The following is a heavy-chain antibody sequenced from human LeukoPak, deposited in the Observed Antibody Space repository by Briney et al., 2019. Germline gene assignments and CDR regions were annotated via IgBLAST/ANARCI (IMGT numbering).Heavy chain of an antibody. CDR3: ARGGSIAARPFDY. Sequence: GGSLRLSCAASGFTFSSYAMHWVRQAPGKGLECVSAISSNGGSTYYANSVKGRFTISRDNSKNTLFLQMGSLRAEDMAVYYCARGGSIAARPFDYWGQGTLVTVSS. CDR2: ISSNGGST. CDR1: GFTFSSYA. V-gene: IGHV3-64*01. J-gene: IGHJ4*02. D-gene: IGHD6-6*01.